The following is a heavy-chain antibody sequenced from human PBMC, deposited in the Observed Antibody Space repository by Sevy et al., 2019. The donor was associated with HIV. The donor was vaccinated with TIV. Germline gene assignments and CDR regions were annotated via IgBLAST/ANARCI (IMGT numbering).Heavy chain of an antibody. CDR2: ISSNSDYI. V-gene: IGHV3-21*01. Sequence: GSLRLSCAASGFTFSSYRMTWVRQAPGKGLEWVSCISSNSDYIKYADSVKGRFTISRDNAKNLVYLQMDSLRAEDTAVYYCARAVMEMSTWRSDYWGQGTLVTVSS. CDR1: GFTFSSYR. CDR3: ARAVMEMSTWRSDY. D-gene: IGHD3-16*01. J-gene: IGHJ4*02.